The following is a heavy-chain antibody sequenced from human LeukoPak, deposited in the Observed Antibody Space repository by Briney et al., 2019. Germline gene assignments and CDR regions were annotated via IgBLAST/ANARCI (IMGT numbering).Heavy chain of an antibody. J-gene: IGHJ4*02. Sequence: SETLPLTCTVFGGSISGYYWSWIRQPPGKALEWIGYIYFGGSTHYNPSLKSRVTMSADTSKNQFSLNLRSMTAADTAVYYCARVSSVGSYWSDFEYWGQGTLVTVSS. D-gene: IGHD1-26*01. CDR1: GGSISGYY. CDR2: IYFGGST. V-gene: IGHV4-59*01. CDR3: ARVSSVGSYWSDFEY.